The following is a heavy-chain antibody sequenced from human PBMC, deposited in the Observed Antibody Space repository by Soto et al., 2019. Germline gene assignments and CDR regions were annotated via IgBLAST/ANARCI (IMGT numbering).Heavy chain of an antibody. D-gene: IGHD5-12*01. J-gene: IGHJ4*02. CDR3: ARGRWLRQRFDY. CDR2: INHSGST. Sequence: QVQLEQWGAGLLKPSETLSLTCAVYGGSFSGYYWSWIRQPPGKGLEWIGEINHSGSTNYNPSLKSRXXIXVXXSTNQFSLNRYSVPAADTAVYYCARGRWLRQRFDYWGQGTLVTVSS. CDR1: GGSFSGYY. V-gene: IGHV4-34*02.